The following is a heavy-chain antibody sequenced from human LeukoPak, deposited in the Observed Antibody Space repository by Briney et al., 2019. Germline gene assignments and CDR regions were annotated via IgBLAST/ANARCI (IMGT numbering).Heavy chain of an antibody. D-gene: IGHD1-26*01. V-gene: IGHV4-38-2*02. CDR1: GYSISSGYY. CDR3: ARIVGATSEN. J-gene: IGHJ4*02. CDR2: IYHSGST. Sequence: SETLSLTCTVSGYSISSGYYWGWIRQPPGKGLEWIGSIYHSGSTYCNPSLKSRVTISVDTSKNQFSLKLSSVTAADTAVYYCARIVGATSENWGQGTLVTVSS.